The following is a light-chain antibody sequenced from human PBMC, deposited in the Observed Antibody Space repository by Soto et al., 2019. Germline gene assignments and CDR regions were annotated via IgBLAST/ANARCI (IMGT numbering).Light chain of an antibody. Sequence: DIQMTQSPSTLSASVGDGVTITCRASQTISSWLAWYQQRPGKAPKLLIYKASNLQSGVPSRFSGSGSGTEFTLTISNLQPDDFATYYCQQYATYPYTFGHGDQVGD. J-gene: IGKJ2*01. CDR3: QQYATYPYT. CDR1: QTISSW. V-gene: IGKV1-5*03. CDR2: KAS.